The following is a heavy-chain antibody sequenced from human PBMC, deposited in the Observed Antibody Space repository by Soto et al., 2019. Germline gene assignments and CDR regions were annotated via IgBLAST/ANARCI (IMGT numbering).Heavy chain of an antibody. V-gene: IGHV1-18*01. CDR1: GYTFTSYG. J-gene: IGHJ4*02. CDR2: ISAYNGNT. CDR3: ARLHYDFWSGYCRPPPLFDS. Sequence: QVQLVQSGAEVKKPGASVKVSCKASGYTFTSYGISWVRQAPGQGLEWMGWISAYNGNTNYAQKLQGRVTMTTDTYKSTAYMELRSLRSDDTAVYYCARLHYDFWSGYCRPPPLFDSWGQGTLVTVSS. D-gene: IGHD3-3*01.